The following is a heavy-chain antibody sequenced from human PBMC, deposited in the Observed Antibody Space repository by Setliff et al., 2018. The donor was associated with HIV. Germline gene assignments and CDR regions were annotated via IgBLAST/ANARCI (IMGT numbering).Heavy chain of an antibody. CDR3: AREEISYYFDY. V-gene: IGHV3-48*03. CDR2: ISSSGSTR. Sequence: PGESLKISCAASGFTFSSYEMNWVRQAPGKGLEWVSYISSSGSTRYYAVSVKGRFTISRDNAKNSLYLQMNSLRAEDTAVYYCAREEISYYFDYWGQGTLVTVSS. CDR1: GFTFSSYE. J-gene: IGHJ4*02.